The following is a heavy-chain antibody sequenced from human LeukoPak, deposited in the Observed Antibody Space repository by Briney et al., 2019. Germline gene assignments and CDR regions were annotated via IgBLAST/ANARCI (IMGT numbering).Heavy chain of an antibody. Sequence: PGGSLRLSCAASGFTFSSYWMHWVRQAPGKGLVWVSRINSDGSTTSYADSVKGRFTISRDNAKNSLYLQMNSLRAEDTAVYYCAGVSGWYTSYYYYMDVWGKGTTVTVSS. V-gene: IGHV3-74*01. D-gene: IGHD6-19*01. CDR3: AGVSGWYTSYYYYMDV. J-gene: IGHJ6*03. CDR2: INSDGSTT. CDR1: GFTFSSYW.